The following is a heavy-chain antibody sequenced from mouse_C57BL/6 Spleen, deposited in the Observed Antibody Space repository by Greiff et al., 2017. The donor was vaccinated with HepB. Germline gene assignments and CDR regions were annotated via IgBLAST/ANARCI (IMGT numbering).Heavy chain of an antibody. CDR1: GYTFTSYW. V-gene: IGHV1-69*01. J-gene: IGHJ3*01. CDR2: IDPSDSYT. Sequence: VQLQQPGAELVMPGASVKLSCKASGYTFTSYWMHWVKQRPGQGLEWIGEIDPSDSYTNYNQKFKGKSTLTVDKSSSTAYMQLSSLTSEDSAVYYCARTYYKRAWFAYWGQGTLVTVSA. CDR3: ARTYYKRAWFAY. D-gene: IGHD2-12*01.